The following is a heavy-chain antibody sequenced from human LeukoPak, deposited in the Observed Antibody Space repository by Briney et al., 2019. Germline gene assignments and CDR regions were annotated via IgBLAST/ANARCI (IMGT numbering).Heavy chain of an antibody. J-gene: IGHJ4*02. D-gene: IGHD6-13*01. CDR3: AKSVYSGSSLSDY. Sequence: GGSLRLSCAASGFTFSSYAMGWVRQAQGKGLEWVSAISGSGGSTYYADSVKGRFTISRDNSKNTLYLQMNSLRAEDTAVYYCAKSVYSGSSLSDYWGQGTLVTVSS. V-gene: IGHV3-23*01. CDR1: GFTFSSYA. CDR2: ISGSGGST.